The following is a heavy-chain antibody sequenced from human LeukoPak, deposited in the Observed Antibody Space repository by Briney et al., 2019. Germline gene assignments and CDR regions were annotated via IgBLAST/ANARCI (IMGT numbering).Heavy chain of an antibody. CDR3: ARFTPQGYGWGGYNRFDP. Sequence: SETLSLTCTVSSGSISSSSYYWGWIRQPPGKGLEWIGNIYYSGSTYYNPSLKSRVTISVDTSKNLFSLNLTSVTAADTAVYYCARFTPQGYGWGGYNRFDPWGQGTLVTVSS. V-gene: IGHV4-39*01. D-gene: IGHD3-16*01. J-gene: IGHJ5*02. CDR1: SGSISSSSYY. CDR2: IYYSGST.